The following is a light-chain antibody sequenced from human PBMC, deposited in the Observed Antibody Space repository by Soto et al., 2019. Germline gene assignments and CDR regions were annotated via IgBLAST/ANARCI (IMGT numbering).Light chain of an antibody. CDR1: SSDVSAYNY. CDR3: SSFARSTTRVV. J-gene: IGLJ1*01. CDR2: DVS. V-gene: IGLV2-14*03. Sequence: QSALTQPASVSGSPGQSITISCTGTSSDVSAYNYVSWYQQHPGKAPKLIIYDVSNRPSGVSNRFSGSKSGNTASLTISGLQAEDEADYYCSSFARSTTRVVFGPGTKLTVL.